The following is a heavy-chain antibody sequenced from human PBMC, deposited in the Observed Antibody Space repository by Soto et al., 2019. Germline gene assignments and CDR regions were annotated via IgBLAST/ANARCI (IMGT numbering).Heavy chain of an antibody. CDR1: GFTFSSYS. CDR3: ARDRAVAGMCAFDI. Sequence: GGSLGLSCAASGFTFSSYSMNWVRQAPGKGLEWVSSISSSSSYIYYADSVKGRFTISRDNAKNSLYLQMNSLRAEDTAVYYCARDRAVAGMCAFDIWGQGTMVT. D-gene: IGHD6-19*01. V-gene: IGHV3-21*01. CDR2: ISSSSSYI. J-gene: IGHJ3*02.